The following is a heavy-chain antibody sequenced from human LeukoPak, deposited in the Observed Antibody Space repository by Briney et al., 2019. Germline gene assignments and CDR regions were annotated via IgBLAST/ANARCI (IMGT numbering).Heavy chain of an antibody. CDR1: GGSISSYY. Sequence: SETLSLTCTVSGGSISSYYWSWIRQPAGKGLEWIGRIYTSGSTNYNPSLKSRVTMSVDTSKNQFSLKLSSVTAADTAVYYCARGNTGRTVADDFDPWGQGTLVTVSS. V-gene: IGHV4-4*07. CDR2: IYTSGST. D-gene: IGHD6-19*01. CDR3: ARGNTGRTVADDFDP. J-gene: IGHJ5*02.